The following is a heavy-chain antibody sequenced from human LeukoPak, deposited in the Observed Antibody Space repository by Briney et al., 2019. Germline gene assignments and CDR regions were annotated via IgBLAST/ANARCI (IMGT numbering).Heavy chain of an antibody. CDR3: TRGHWGLQS. D-gene: IGHD7-27*01. Sequence: SETLSLTCTVSGASVTVYYWGWIGQSPGKGLEWISYIHHTGNSDYNPSLRSRVTTSLDTSKNQFSLNLISVTAADTAVYYCTRGHWGLQSWSQGTLVTVSS. CDR2: IHHTGNS. CDR1: GASVTVYY. V-gene: IGHV4-59*02. J-gene: IGHJ5*02.